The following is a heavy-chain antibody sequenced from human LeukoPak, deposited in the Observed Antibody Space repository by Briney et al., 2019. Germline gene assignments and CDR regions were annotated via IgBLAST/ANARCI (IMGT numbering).Heavy chain of an antibody. V-gene: IGHV3-48*03. Sequence: GGSLRLSCAASGFTFSSYDMNWVRQAPGKGLEWVSYISTSGSTIYNANSVKGRFIISRDNAKNSLYLQMNSLRVEDTAVYYCARGLAFGEFLKGAARRGQGTLVTVSS. CDR3: ARGLAFGEFLKGAAR. D-gene: IGHD3-10*01. J-gene: IGHJ4*02. CDR2: ISTSGSTI. CDR1: GFTFSSYD.